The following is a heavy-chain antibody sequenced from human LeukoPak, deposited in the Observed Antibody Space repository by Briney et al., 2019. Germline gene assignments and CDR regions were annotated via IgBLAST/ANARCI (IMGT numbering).Heavy chain of an antibody. V-gene: IGHV4-30-4*01. Sequence: SETLSLTCTVSGDSISSGVYWSWIRQSPGKGLEWIGYFYYSGNSYFNPSLKSRVTISVDTSKNQFSLELSSVTAADTAVYYCARGANYYGSGSNNWFDPWGQGTLVTVSS. CDR2: FYYSGNS. J-gene: IGHJ5*02. D-gene: IGHD3-10*01. CDR1: GDSISSGVY. CDR3: ARGANYYGSGSNNWFDP.